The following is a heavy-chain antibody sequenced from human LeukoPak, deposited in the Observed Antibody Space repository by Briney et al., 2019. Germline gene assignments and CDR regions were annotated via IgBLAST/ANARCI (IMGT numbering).Heavy chain of an antibody. V-gene: IGHV4-39*01. CDR3: ASLTTGDRATQASEYFQH. CDR2: IFYTGTT. J-gene: IGHJ1*01. Sequence: SETLSLTCTISGGSISSSSYYWGWIRQPPGQGLEWIGSIFYTGTTYYSPSLKSRVTMSIDTSKNQFSLRLSSVTAADTAVYYCASLTTGDRATQASEYFQHWGQGTLVTVSS. CDR1: GGSISSSSYY. D-gene: IGHD7-27*01.